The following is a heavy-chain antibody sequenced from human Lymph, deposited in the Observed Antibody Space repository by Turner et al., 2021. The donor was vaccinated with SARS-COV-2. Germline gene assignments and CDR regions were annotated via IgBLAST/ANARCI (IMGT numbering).Heavy chain of an antibody. J-gene: IGHJ6*02. D-gene: IGHD3-3*01. CDR1: GFTFSCYG. V-gene: IGHV3-30*18. CDR3: AKVRSIFGVVIGGMDV. CDR2: ISYDGSNK. Sequence: VQLVESGGGVVQPGRSLRLSCAASGFTFSCYGMHWARQAPGKGLGWVAVISYDGSNKYYADSVKGRFTSSRDNSKNTLYLQMNSLRAEDTAVYYCAKVRSIFGVVIGGMDVWGQGTTVTVSS.